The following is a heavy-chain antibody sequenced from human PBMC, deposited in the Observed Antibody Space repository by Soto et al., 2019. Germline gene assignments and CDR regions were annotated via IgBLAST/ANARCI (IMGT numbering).Heavy chain of an antibody. V-gene: IGHV3-7*03. D-gene: IGHD2-21*02. CDR1: GFIFSMYS. CDR3: ARDHLILPAHDFFYGSDV. J-gene: IGHJ6*02. CDR2: IPQDGVDG. Sequence: GGSLRLSCEVSGFIFSMYSMSWVRQTPGKGLEWVAKIPQDGVDGHYADAVKGRFTISRDNGKNSLYLQMNNLRSEDTAVYYCARDHLILPAHDFFYGSDVWGRGATVTVSS.